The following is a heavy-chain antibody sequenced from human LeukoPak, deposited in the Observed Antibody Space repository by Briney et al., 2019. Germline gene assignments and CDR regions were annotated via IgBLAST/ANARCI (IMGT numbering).Heavy chain of an antibody. CDR1: GLAFSDHW. Sequence: GGSLRLSCAASGLAFSDHWMHWVRQAPGEGLVWVSRIKSDESSTTYADSVKGRFTISRDNTKNTVYLQMNSLRVEDTAVYYCARDGEAASGYASGGFDSWGQGTLVTVSS. J-gene: IGHJ4*02. CDR2: IKSDESST. V-gene: IGHV3-74*01. CDR3: ARDGEAASGYASGGFDS. D-gene: IGHD5-12*01.